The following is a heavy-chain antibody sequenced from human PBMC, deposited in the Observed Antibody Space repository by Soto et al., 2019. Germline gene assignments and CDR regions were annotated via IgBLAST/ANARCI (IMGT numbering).Heavy chain of an antibody. CDR3: ARGIRTNIGLIITYHFDY. CDR2: MRPDSGNT. D-gene: IGHD3-3*01. J-gene: IGHJ4*02. V-gene: IGHV1-8*01. CDR1: AYIFSNYD. Sequence: ASVKVSCKASAYIFSNYDINWVRQATGQGLEWMGWMRPDSGNTGHAQRFQGRVTMTRDTSISTAYLELSSLRSEDTAVYYCARGIRTNIGLIITYHFDYWGQGTLATVSS.